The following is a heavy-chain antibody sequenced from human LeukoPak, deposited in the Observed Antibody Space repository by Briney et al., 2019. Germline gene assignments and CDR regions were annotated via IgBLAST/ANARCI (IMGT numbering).Heavy chain of an antibody. CDR1: GLTFSNHA. J-gene: IGHJ4*02. D-gene: IGHD2-21*01. CDR3: ASRVRGETYSAVFDY. Sequence: GGSLRLSCVASGLTFSNHAMTWVRQAPGKGLEWVSGITGTGGSTYHAESVKGRFTISRDNSKNSLYLQMNNLRAEDTALYYCASRVRGETYSAVFDYWGQGTLVTVSS. V-gene: IGHV3-23*01. CDR2: ITGTGGST.